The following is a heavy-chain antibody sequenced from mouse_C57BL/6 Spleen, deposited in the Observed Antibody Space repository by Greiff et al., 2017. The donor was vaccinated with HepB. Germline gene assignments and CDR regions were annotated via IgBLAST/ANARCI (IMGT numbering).Heavy chain of an antibody. CDR1: GFTFSSYA. Sequence: EVQVVESGGGLVKPGGSLKLSCAASGFTFSSYAMSWVRQTPEKRLEWVATISDGGSYTYYPDNVKGRFTISRDNAKNNLYLQMSHLKSEDTAMYYCARGYDYDYAMDYWGQGTSVTVSS. CDR2: ISDGGSYT. D-gene: IGHD2-4*01. J-gene: IGHJ4*01. V-gene: IGHV5-4*01. CDR3: ARGYDYDYAMDY.